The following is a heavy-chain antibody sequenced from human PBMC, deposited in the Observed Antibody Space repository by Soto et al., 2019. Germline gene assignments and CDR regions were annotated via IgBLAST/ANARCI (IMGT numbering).Heavy chain of an antibody. V-gene: IGHV3-9*01. D-gene: IGHD6-19*01. Sequence: PGGSLRLSCAASGFTFDDYAMHWVRQAPGKGLEWVSGISWNSGSIGYADSVKGRFTISRDNAKNSLYLQMNSLRAEDTALYYCAKDPGYSSGWCVSDIWGQGTMVTVSS. CDR1: GFTFDDYA. CDR2: ISWNSGSI. CDR3: AKDPGYSSGWCVSDI. J-gene: IGHJ3*02.